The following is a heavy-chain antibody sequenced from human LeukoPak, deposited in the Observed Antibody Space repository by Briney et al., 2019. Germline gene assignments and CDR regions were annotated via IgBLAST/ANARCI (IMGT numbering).Heavy chain of an antibody. CDR2: IYYSGST. Sequence: SETLSLTCTVSGGSISSYYWSWIRQPPGKGLEWIGYIYYSGSTNYNPSLKSRVTISVDTSKNQFSLKLSSVTAADTAVYYCARGNYYYYMDVWGKGTTVTISS. CDR3: ARGNYYYYMDV. V-gene: IGHV4-59*01. J-gene: IGHJ6*03. CDR1: GGSISSYY.